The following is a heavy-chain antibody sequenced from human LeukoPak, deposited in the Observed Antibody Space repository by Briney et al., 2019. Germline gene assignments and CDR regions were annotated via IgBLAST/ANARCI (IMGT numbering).Heavy chain of an antibody. Sequence: GRSLRHSSAPSLFTLCGYTMHCVGQAPGRGLEWVAVISYDGSNQHYTDSVKGRFTISRDNSDDTLFLQMNSLRVEDTAVYCCARAGPPRLWFGELLVWGQGALVSVSS. CDR2: ISYDGSNQ. CDR1: LFTLCGYT. V-gene: IGHV3-30*04. D-gene: IGHD3-10*01. CDR3: ARAGPPRLWFGELLV. J-gene: IGHJ4*02.